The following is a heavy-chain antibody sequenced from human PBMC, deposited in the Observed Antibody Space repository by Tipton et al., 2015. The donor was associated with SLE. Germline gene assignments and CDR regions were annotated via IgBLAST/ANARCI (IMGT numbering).Heavy chain of an antibody. V-gene: IGHV4-59*11. CDR3: ARGADDMVTGNPSCFDD. CDR1: GGSISSHY. Sequence: TLSLTCTVSGGSISSHYWSWIRQPPGKGLVWIGYIYYSGSTNYNPSLKSRVTISVDTSKNQFSLKLSAVTAADTAVYYCARGADDMVTGNPSCFDDWGQGTLVTVSP. D-gene: IGHD2-21*02. J-gene: IGHJ4*02. CDR2: IYYSGST.